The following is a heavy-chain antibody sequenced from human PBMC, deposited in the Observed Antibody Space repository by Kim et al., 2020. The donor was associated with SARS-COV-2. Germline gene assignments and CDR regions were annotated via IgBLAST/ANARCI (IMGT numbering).Heavy chain of an antibody. D-gene: IGHD2-15*01. CDR3: VRRGFGAFDL. V-gene: IGHV3-7*03. CDR2: TEK. J-gene: IGHJ3*01. Sequence: TEKYYVDSVKCRFIISGDNAKNSLFLKRNGLRAEDTAVYYCVRRGFGAFDLWGQGTMVTVSS.